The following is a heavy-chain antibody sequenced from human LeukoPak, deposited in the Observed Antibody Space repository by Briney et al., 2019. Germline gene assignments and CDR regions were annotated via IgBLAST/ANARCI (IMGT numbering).Heavy chain of an antibody. CDR1: GYTFTGYY. CDR3: AREGIGDWNDVFDY. D-gene: IGHD1-1*01. V-gene: IGHV1-2*02. CDR2: INPNSGGT. J-gene: IGHJ4*02. Sequence: ASVKVSCKASGYTFTGYYMHWVRQAPGQGLEWMGWINPNSGGTNHAQKFQGRVTMARDTSISTAYMELSRLRSDDTAVYYCAREGIGDWNDVFDYWGQGTLVTVSS.